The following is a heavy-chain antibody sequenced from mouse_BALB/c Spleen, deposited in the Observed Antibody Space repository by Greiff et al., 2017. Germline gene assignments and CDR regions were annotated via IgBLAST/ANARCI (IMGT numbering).Heavy chain of an antibody. D-gene: IGHD2-4*01. J-gene: IGHJ3*01. V-gene: IGHV1-87*01. CDR3: ARGAGNDYDGAWFAY. CDR1: GYTFTSYW. CDR2: IYPGDGDT. Sequence: QVQLQQSGAELARPGASVKLSCKASGYTFTSYWMQWVKQRPGQGLEWIGAIYPGDGDTRYTQKFKGKATLTADKSSSTAYMQLSSLASEDSAVYYCARGAGNDYDGAWFAYWGQGTLVTVSA.